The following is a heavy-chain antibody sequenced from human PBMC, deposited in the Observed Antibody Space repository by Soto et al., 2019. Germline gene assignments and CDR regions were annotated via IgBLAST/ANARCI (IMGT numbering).Heavy chain of an antibody. CDR2: IYYSGST. V-gene: IGHV4-31*03. CDR1: GGSISSGGYY. CDR3: ARGYSYGFMHFDY. J-gene: IGHJ4*02. D-gene: IGHD5-18*01. Sequence: PSETLSLTCTVSGGSISSGGYYWSWIRQHPGKGLEWIGYIYYSGSTYYNPSLKSRVTISVDTSKNQFSLKLGSVTAADTAVYYCARGYSYGFMHFDYWGQGTLVTVSS.